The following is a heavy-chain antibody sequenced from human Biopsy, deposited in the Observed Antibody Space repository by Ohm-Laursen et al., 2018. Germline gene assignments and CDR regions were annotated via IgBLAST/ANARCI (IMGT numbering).Heavy chain of an antibody. CDR2: VDWDDYK. CDR1: GFSLSARGMY. CDR3: ARTPILIVSAGLVYRHRRHLQGMDV. D-gene: IGHD6-13*01. Sequence: ATQTLTLTCSFSGFSLSARGMYVSWIRQAPGKALEWLARVDWDDYKDYSASLQTKLSISKDTSNDQVVLTVNNVDPADTATYYCARTPILIVSAGLVYRHRRHLQGMDVWGQGIAVTVS. J-gene: IGHJ6*02. V-gene: IGHV2-70*11.